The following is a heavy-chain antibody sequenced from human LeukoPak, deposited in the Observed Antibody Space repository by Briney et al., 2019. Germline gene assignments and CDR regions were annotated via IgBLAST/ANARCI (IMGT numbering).Heavy chain of an antibody. CDR3: ARIEISGSYLGGYYFDY. D-gene: IGHD1-26*01. Sequence: SETLSLTCTVSGGSINSSSYYRGWIRQPPGKGLEWIGSIYYSGSTYYNPSLKSRVTISVDTSKNQFSLKLSSVTAADTAVYYCARIEISGSYLGGYYFDYWGQGTLVTVSS. J-gene: IGHJ4*02. CDR2: IYYSGST. CDR1: GGSINSSSYY. V-gene: IGHV4-39*07.